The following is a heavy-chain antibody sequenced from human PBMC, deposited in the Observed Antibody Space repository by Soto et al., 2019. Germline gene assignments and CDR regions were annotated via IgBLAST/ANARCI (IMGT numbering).Heavy chain of an antibody. J-gene: IGHJ4*02. D-gene: IGHD3-3*01. V-gene: IGHV1-18*01. Sequence: ASVKVSCKASGYTFTSYGISWVRQAPGQGLEWMGWISTYNGNTNYAQKLQGRVTMTTDTSTSTAYMELRSLRSDDTAVYYCASSELWGGSLYPDYFDYWGQGTLVTVSS. CDR2: ISTYNGNT. CDR1: GYTFTSYG. CDR3: ASSELWGGSLYPDYFDY.